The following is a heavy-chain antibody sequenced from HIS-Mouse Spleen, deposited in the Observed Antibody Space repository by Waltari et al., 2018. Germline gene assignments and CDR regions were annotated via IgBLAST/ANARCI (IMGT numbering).Heavy chain of an antibody. J-gene: IGHJ4*02. Sequence: QVQLVQSGAEVKKPGASVKVSCKASGYTFTSYDINWVRQATGQGLAWMGWMNPNRGNTGYAQKFQGGVTMTRNTSISTAYMELSSLRSEDTAGYYCAIWHLGFDYWGQGTLVTVSS. CDR1: GYTFTSYD. CDR3: AIWHLGFDY. CDR2: MNPNRGNT. D-gene: IGHD7-27*01. V-gene: IGHV1-8*01.